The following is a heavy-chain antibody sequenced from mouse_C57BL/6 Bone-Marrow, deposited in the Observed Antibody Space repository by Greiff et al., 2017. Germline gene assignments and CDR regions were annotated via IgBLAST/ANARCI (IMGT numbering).Heavy chain of an antibody. V-gene: IGHV1-64*01. CDR3: ASAYWLLRYYFDD. CDR2: IHPNSGST. D-gene: IGHD2-3*01. CDR1: GYTFTSYW. Sequence: QVQLQQPGAELVKPGASVKLSCKASGYTFTSYWMHWVKQRPGQGLEWIGMIHPNSGSTNYNEKFKSKATLTVDKSSSTAYMQLSSLTSEDSAVYYCASAYWLLRYYFDDWGQGTTLTVSS. J-gene: IGHJ2*01.